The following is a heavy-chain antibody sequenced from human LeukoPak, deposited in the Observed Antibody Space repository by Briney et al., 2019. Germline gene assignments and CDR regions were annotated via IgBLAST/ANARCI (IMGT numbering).Heavy chain of an antibody. CDR3: ARIYGSGSRDYYGMDV. D-gene: IGHD3-10*01. V-gene: IGHV3-13*01. CDR1: GFTFSNYD. Sequence: PGGSLRLSCAASGFTFSNYDMHWVRQATGKGLEWVSAIGPAGDTYYPGSVKGRFTISRENAKNFLYLQMNSLRAEDTAVYYCARIYGSGSRDYYGMDVWGQGTTVTVSS. J-gene: IGHJ6*02. CDR2: IGPAGDT.